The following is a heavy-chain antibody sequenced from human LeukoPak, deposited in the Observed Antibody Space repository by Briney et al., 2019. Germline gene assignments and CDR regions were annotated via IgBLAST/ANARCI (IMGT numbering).Heavy chain of an antibody. V-gene: IGHV4-34*01. CDR1: GGSFSGYY. CDR2: INHSGST. J-gene: IGHJ4*02. D-gene: IGHD3-22*01. Sequence: SSETLSLTCAVYGGSFSGYYWSWIRQPPGKGLEWIGEINHSGSTNYNPSLKSRVTISVDTSKNQFSLKLSSVTAADTAVYYCARVYDSSGYYYPYFDYWGQGTLVTVSS. CDR3: ARVYDSSGYYYPYFDY.